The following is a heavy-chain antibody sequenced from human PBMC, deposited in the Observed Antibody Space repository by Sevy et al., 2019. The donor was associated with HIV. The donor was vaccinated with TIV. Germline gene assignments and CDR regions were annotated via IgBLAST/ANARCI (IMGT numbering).Heavy chain of an antibody. J-gene: IGHJ5*02. V-gene: IGHV3-74*01. CDR2: IKSDGSST. D-gene: IGHD1-26*01. CDR3: ARDRSGSYHVSDNWFDP. Sequence: GGSLRLSCAASGFIFSNAWMNWVRQAPGKGLVWVSRIKSDGSSTSYADSVKGRFTISRDNAKNTLYLQMNSLRAEDTAVYYCARDRSGSYHVSDNWFDPWGQGTLVTVSS. CDR1: GFIFSNAW.